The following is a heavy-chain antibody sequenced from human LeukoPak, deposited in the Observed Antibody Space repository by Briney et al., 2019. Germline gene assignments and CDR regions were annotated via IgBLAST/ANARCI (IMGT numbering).Heavy chain of an antibody. D-gene: IGHD3-9*01. Sequence: PSGTLSLTCTVSGDSISGSTWWSWVRQSPGKGLEWIGEIYHSGSSNYNPSFNSRLTISVDKSKNLFSLKLTSVTAADTAVYYCXXVPMTGYEKQYYFDFWGQGALVTVSS. V-gene: IGHV4-4*02. CDR1: GDSISGSTW. J-gene: IGHJ4*02. CDR2: IYHSGSS. CDR3: XXVPMTGYEKQYYFDF.